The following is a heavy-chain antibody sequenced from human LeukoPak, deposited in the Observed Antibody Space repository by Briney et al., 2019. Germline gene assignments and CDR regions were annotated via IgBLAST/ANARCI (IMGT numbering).Heavy chain of an antibody. CDR1: GFTVSSYS. CDR2: ISISSSTI. V-gene: IGHV3-48*04. J-gene: IGHJ3*02. CDR3: ATHELKDAFDI. Sequence: GGCLRLSCAVSGFTVSSYSMKWVRQAPGRGRGWVSYISISSSTIYYADSLKGRFTISRDNAKNSLYLQMNSLRAEDTAVYYCATHELKDAFDIWGQGTMVTVSS. D-gene: IGHD3-10*01.